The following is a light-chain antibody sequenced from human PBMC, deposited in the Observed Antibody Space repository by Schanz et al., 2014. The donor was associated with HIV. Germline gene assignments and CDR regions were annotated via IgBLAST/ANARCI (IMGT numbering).Light chain of an antibody. CDR2: DAS. J-gene: IGKJ4*01. Sequence: VLTQSPVTLSLSPGETATLSCGASQSVSGNYLAWYQQKPGLAPRLLIYDASRRAAGIPDRFSGGGSGTDFTLTINRLEPEDFAVYYCQHYGDSRGTFGGGTKVDFK. V-gene: IGKV3D-20*01. CDR3: QHYGDSRGT. CDR1: QSVSGNY.